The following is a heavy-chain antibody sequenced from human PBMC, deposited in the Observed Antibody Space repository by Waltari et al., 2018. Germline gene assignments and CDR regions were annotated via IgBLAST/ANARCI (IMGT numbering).Heavy chain of an antibody. CDR1: GGTFSSYA. Sequence: QVQLVQSGAEVKKPGSSVKVSCKASGGTFSSYAIRWVRQAPGQGLEWMGGIIPILGIANYAQKFQGRVTITADKSTSTAYMELSSLRSEDTAVYYCARGVLAAAGNWFDPWGQGTLVTVSS. J-gene: IGHJ5*02. CDR3: ARGVLAAAGNWFDP. CDR2: IIPILGIA. D-gene: IGHD6-13*01. V-gene: IGHV1-69*10.